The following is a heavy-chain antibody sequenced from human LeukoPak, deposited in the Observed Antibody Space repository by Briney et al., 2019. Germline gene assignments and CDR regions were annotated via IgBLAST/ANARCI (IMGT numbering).Heavy chain of an antibody. J-gene: IGHJ3*02. CDR1: GASISSYS. V-gene: IGHV4-4*07. CDR3: ARDPAPDAFDI. Sequence: PSETLSLTCTVSGASISSYSWSWIRQPAGKGLEWIGRIYSSGSTNYNPSLKSRVTMSADTSKNHFSLKLSSVTAADTAVYYCARDPAPDAFDIWAKGQWSPSLQ. CDR2: IYSSGST.